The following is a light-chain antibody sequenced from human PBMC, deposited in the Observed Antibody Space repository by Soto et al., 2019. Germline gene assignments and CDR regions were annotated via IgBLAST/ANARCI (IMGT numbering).Light chain of an antibody. J-gene: IGKJ1*01. CDR1: QSINTY. CDR2: GTS. Sequence: DIPMTQSPSSLSASVGDRVTITCRASQSINTYLNWYQQKPGKAPRVLIYGTSSMKSGVPSRFSGSGSGTEFTLTISSLQPEDSATYYCQQSYSVTWTFGQGTKVEIK. CDR3: QQSYSVTWT. V-gene: IGKV1-39*01.